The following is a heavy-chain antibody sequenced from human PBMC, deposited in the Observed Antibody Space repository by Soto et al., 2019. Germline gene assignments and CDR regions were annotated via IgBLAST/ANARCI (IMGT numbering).Heavy chain of an antibody. J-gene: IGHJ6*02. D-gene: IGHD3-16*01. CDR3: ASGLGPWDV. CDR1: GGSISSYY. Sequence: QVQLQEPGPGLVKPSETLSLTCSVSGGSISSYYWSWIRQPPGKGLEWIGYIYYTGSTNYNPSLKSRVTISVDTSKNQFSLKLSAVNAADTAVYYCASGLGPWDVWGQGTTVSVSS. CDR2: IYYTGST. V-gene: IGHV4-59*08.